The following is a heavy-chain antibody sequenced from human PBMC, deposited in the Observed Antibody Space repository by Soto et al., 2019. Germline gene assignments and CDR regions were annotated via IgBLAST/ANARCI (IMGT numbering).Heavy chain of an antibody. CDR2: LNGGVDGT. D-gene: IGHD3-10*01. CDR3: AREVKGVTSFDY. J-gene: IGHJ4*02. Sequence: QVRLIQSGPEMMQPGASVRVSCKASGFTALSYAFHWVSQAPGQGPEWLGWLNGGVDGTSYSQRFQGRVTISRDTSTNTVYLEVTSLTSEDTAVYYCAREVKGVTSFDYWGQGTLVTVSS. V-gene: IGHV1-3*01. CDR1: GFTALSYA.